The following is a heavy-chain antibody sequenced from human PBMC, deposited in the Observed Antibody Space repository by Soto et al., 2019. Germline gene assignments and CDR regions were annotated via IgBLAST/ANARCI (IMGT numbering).Heavy chain of an antibody. CDR1: GGSISSGGYY. Sequence: QVQLQESGPGLVKPSQTLSLTCTVSGGSISSGGYYWSWIRQHPGKGLEWIGYIYYRGSTYYNPSLKSRVTISVDTSKNQFSLKLSSVTAADTAVYYCAATVRGAYNWFDPWGQGTLVTVSS. CDR3: AATVRGAYNWFDP. V-gene: IGHV4-31*03. CDR2: IYYRGST. D-gene: IGHD3-10*01. J-gene: IGHJ5*02.